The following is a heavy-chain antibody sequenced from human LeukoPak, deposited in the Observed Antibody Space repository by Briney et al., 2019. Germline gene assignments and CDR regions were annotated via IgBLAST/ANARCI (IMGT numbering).Heavy chain of an antibody. D-gene: IGHD1-1*01. CDR3: ARGVYWSLDY. V-gene: IGHV3-23*01. J-gene: IGHJ4*02. Sequence: QSGGSLRLSCAASGFTFSSYGMSWVRQAPGKGLEWVSVISGSGDKIYYADSYGDSVKGRFTISRDNSKNTVFLHMNSLRVEDTAVYYCARGVYWSLDYWGQGTPVTVSS. CDR2: ISGSGDKI. CDR1: GFTFSSYG.